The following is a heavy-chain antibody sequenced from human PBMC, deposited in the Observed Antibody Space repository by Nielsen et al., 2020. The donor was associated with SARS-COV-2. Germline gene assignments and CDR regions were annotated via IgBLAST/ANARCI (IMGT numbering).Heavy chain of an antibody. CDR1: GGTFSSYA. J-gene: IGHJ4*02. CDR2: IIPIFGTA. V-gene: IGHV1-69*13. CDR3: ARGGYQQLVPDDYFDY. Sequence: SVKVSCKASGGTFSSYAISWVRQAPGQGLEWMGVIIPIFGTANYAQKFQGRVTITADESTSTAYMELSSLRSEDTAVYYCARGGYQQLVPDDYFDYWGQGTLVTVSS. D-gene: IGHD6-13*01.